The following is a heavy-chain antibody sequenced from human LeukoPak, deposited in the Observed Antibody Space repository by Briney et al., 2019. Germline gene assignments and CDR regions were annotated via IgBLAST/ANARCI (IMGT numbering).Heavy chain of an antibody. Sequence: SETLPLTCTVSGGSISSYYWSWIRQPPGKGLEWIGYIYYSGSTNYNPSLKSRVTISVDTSKNQFSLKLSSVTAADTAVYYCARLGSSWYYFDYWGQGTLVTVSS. J-gene: IGHJ4*02. CDR1: GGSISSYY. D-gene: IGHD6-13*01. CDR3: ARLGSSWYYFDY. CDR2: IYYSGST. V-gene: IGHV4-59*08.